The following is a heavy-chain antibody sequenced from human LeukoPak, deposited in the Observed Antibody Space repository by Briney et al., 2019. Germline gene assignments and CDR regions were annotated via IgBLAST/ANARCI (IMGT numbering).Heavy chain of an antibody. CDR3: ARGYHSLGYFHY. CDR2: IYYSGST. V-gene: IGHV4-39*07. D-gene: IGHD3-16*01. CDR1: DDSITSNTYY. J-gene: IGHJ4*02. Sequence: PSETLSLTCTVSDDSITSNTYYWAYIRQSAGKGLESIASIYYSGSTFYNPSLKSRVTISIDSSKSQFSLKLTSMTAADTAMYYCARGYHSLGYFHYWGQGTLVTVSS.